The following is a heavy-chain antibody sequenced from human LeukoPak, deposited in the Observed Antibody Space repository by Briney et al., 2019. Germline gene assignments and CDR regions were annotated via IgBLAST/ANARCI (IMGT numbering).Heavy chain of an antibody. CDR1: GGSISSRSYY. D-gene: IGHD3-22*01. J-gene: IGHJ4*02. CDR3: ASWGYDPSYYFDY. Sequence: SETLSLTCTVSGGSISSRSYYWGWIRQPPGKGLEWIGSIYYSGSTYYNPSLKSRVTISVDTSKNQFSLKLSSVTAADTAVYYCASWGYDPSYYFDYWGQGTLVTVSS. CDR2: IYYSGST. V-gene: IGHV4-39*07.